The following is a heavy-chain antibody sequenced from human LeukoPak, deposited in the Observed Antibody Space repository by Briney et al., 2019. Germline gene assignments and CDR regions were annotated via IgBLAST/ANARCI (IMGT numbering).Heavy chain of an antibody. Sequence: GGSLRLSCAASGFTFSRYAMSWVRQAPGKGLEWVSTFGNSAHYADSVKGRFTISRDNSKNTLYLQMNSLRADDTAVYYCAKDLYSSSWYQIDPWGQGTLVTVSS. D-gene: IGHD6-13*01. CDR1: GFTFSRYA. CDR3: AKDLYSSSWYQIDP. J-gene: IGHJ5*02. CDR2: FGNSA. V-gene: IGHV3-23*01.